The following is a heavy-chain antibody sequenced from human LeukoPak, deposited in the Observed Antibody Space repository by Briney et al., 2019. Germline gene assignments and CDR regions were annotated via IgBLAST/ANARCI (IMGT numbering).Heavy chain of an antibody. CDR3: ARENYDSSQGVGLFDY. CDR2: INTNTGNP. J-gene: IGHJ4*02. D-gene: IGHD3-22*01. V-gene: IGHV7-4-1*02. CDR1: GYTFTSYA. Sequence: ASVKVSCKASGYTFTSYAMNWVRQAPGQGLEWMGWINTNTGNPTYAQGFTGRFVFSLDTSVSTAYMQISSLKAEDTAVYYCARENYDSSQGVGLFDYWGQGTLVTVSS.